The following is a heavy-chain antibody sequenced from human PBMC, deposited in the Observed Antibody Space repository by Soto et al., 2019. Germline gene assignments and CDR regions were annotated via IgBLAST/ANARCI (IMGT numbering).Heavy chain of an antibody. CDR1: GGSISAGSYT. CDR2: VSYNGGT. J-gene: IGHJ5*02. D-gene: IGHD2-2*01. CDR3: AKRGHGTSWYWFDP. Sequence: QLQLQESGPGLLRPSDTLSLTCTVSGGSISAGSYTGGWIRQPPGKGLEWIGTVSYNGGTYFNPSLKSRGPISVDAPNNQCSLKLSSVTAADTAVYYCAKRGHGTSWYWFDPWGQGTLVTVSS. V-gene: IGHV4-39*01.